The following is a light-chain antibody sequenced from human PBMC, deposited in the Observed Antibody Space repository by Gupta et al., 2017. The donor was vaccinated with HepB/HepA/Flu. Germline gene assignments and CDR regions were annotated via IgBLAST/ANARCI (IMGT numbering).Light chain of an antibody. J-gene: IGKJ3*01. CDR1: QSVSSSY. V-gene: IGKV3-20*01. Sequence: EIVLTQSPGTPSLSPGERATLTCRASQSVSSSYFAWYQQKPGQAPRLLIYGAASRATGVPDRFSGSGSGTDFTLTISSRDPEDFAVYYCQQYGSSPPNTFGHGTKVDIK. CDR2: GAA. CDR3: QQYGSSPPNT.